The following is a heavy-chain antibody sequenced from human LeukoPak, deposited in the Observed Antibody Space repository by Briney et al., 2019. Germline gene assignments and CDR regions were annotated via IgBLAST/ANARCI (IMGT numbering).Heavy chain of an antibody. Sequence: PSETLSLTCTVSGGSISSYYWSWIRQPPGKGLEWIGYIYYSGSTNYNPSLKSRVTISVDTSKNQFSLKLSSVTAADTAVYYCARVRPCYYDSSAPCAFDIWGQGTMVTVSS. J-gene: IGHJ3*02. CDR1: GGSISSYY. CDR3: ARVRPCYYDSSAPCAFDI. CDR2: IYYSGST. D-gene: IGHD3-22*01. V-gene: IGHV4-59*01.